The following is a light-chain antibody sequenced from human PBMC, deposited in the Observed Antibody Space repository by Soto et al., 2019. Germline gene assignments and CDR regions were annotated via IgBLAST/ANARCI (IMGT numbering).Light chain of an antibody. J-gene: IGKJ2*01. CDR2: GAS. CDR3: QQYGSSPVT. Sequence: EIVLTQSPGTLSLSPGERATLSCRASQSVSSSYLAWYQQKPGQAPRLLIYGASSRATGIPDRFSGSGSGTDFTLTISRLEPDAFAVYYCQQYGSSPVTFGQGTKLEIK. V-gene: IGKV3-20*01. CDR1: QSVSSSY.